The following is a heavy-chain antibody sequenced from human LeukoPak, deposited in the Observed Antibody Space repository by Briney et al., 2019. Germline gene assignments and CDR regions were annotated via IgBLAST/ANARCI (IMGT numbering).Heavy chain of an antibody. D-gene: IGHD3-10*01. CDR3: ARDVNDITYGLGTPRD. CDR2: FNPSSGVT. J-gene: IGHJ4*02. V-gene: IGHV1-2*02. Sequence: GASVKVSCKASGYTFTGYYMHWVRQAPGQGLEWVGWFNPSSGVTNSAQKFQGRVTMTGDTSINTAYMELSSLTSDDTAVYFCARDVNDITYGLGTPRDWGQGTLVTVSS. CDR1: GYTFTGYY.